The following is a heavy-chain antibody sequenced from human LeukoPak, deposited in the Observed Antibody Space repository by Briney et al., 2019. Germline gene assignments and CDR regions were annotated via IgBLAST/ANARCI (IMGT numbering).Heavy chain of an antibody. Sequence: PSETLSLTCAVYGGSFSGYYWSWIRQPPGKGLEWIGEINHSGSTNYNPSLKSRVTISVDTPKNQFSLKLSSVAAADTAVYYCARGRPDYYDSSGYSFGYWGQGTLVTVSS. V-gene: IGHV4-34*01. CDR3: ARGRPDYYDSSGYSFGY. CDR2: INHSGST. D-gene: IGHD3-22*01. CDR1: GGSFSGYY. J-gene: IGHJ4*02.